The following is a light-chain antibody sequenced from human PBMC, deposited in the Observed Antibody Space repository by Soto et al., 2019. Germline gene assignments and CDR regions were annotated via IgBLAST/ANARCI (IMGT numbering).Light chain of an antibody. CDR3: QQRSNWPLT. J-gene: IGKJ3*01. Sequence: EIVLTQSPATLSMTPGERATLSCRASQSVSTYLGWYQQKPGQAPRLLIYDASNRATGTPDRFSGSGSGTDFTLTISSQEPEDFAVYYCQQRSNWPLTFGPGTKVDIK. V-gene: IGKV3-11*01. CDR2: DAS. CDR1: QSVSTY.